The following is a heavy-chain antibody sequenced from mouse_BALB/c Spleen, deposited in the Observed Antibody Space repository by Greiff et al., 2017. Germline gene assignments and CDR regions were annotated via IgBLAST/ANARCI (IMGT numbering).Heavy chain of an antibody. CDR2: ISSGGGST. J-gene: IGHJ4*01. CDR1: GFAFSSYD. D-gene: IGHD2-3*01. Sequence: EVKVEESGGGLVKPGGSLKLSCAASGFAFSSYDMSWVRQTPEKRLEWVAYISSGGGSTYYPDTVKGRFTISRDNAKNTLYLQMSSLKSEDTAMYYCASEWLLRAMDYWGQGTSVTVSS. CDR3: ASEWLLRAMDY. V-gene: IGHV5-12-1*01.